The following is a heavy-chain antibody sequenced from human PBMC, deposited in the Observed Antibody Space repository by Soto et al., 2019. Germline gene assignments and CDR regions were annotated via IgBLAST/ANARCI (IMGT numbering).Heavy chain of an antibody. V-gene: IGHV3-33*01. Sequence: GGSLRLSCAASGFTFSSYGMHWVRQAPGKGLEWVAVIWYDGSNKYYADSVKGRFTISRDNSKNTLYLQMNSLRAEDTAVYYCARGGNYYDSSPGNYYFDYWGQGTLVTVSS. CDR1: GFTFSSYG. J-gene: IGHJ4*02. D-gene: IGHD3-22*01. CDR3: ARGGNYYDSSPGNYYFDY. CDR2: IWYDGSNK.